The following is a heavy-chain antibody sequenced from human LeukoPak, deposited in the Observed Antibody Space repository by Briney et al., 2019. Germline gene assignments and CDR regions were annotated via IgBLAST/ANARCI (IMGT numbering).Heavy chain of an antibody. D-gene: IGHD2-2*01. V-gene: IGHV4-61*05. J-gene: IGHJ4*02. CDR1: GGSISSSSYY. CDR3: ARGIYCSSASCYYDFDY. CDR2: NYYSGST. Sequence: SETLSLTCTVSGGSISSSSYYWGWIRQPPGKGLEWIGYNYYSGSTNYNPSLKSRVTISVDTSKDQFSLKLSSVTAADTAVYYCARGIYCSSASCYYDFDYWGQGTLVTVSS.